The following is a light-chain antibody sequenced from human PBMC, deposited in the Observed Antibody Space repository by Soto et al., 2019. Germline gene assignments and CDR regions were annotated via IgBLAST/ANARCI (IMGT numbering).Light chain of an antibody. CDR3: AAWDDSLNGVV. V-gene: IGLV1-44*01. J-gene: IGLJ2*01. CDR1: FYNIGSNT. CDR2: SNN. Sequence: QSVLTQSPSASGTPGQRVTISCSGSFYNIGSNTVNWYEQLPGTAPKLLIYSNNQRPSGVPDRISGTKSGTSASLAIRGLQSDDEADYYCAAWDDSLNGVVFGGGTKVTVL.